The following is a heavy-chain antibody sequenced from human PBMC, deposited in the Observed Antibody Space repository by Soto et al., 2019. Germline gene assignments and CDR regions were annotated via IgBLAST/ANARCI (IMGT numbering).Heavy chain of an antibody. CDR1: GFTFSSYW. CDR2: INSDGSGT. Sequence: GSLRLSCAASGFTFSSYWMYWVRQAPGKGLVWVSRINSDGSGTIYADSVKGRFTISRDNAKNTLYLQMNSLRAEDTAVYYCARDGSGSYAMYYWGQGTPVTVSS. CDR3: ARDGSGSYAMYY. D-gene: IGHD6-19*01. J-gene: IGHJ4*02. V-gene: IGHV3-74*01.